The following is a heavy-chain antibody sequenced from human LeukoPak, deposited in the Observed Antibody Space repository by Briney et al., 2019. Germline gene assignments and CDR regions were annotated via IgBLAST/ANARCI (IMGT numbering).Heavy chain of an antibody. J-gene: IGHJ6*03. D-gene: IGHD1-26*01. V-gene: IGHV3-30*04. CDR3: ARDPTQPYSGSYYYYYSMDV. CDR2: ISYDGSNK. Sequence: PGRSLRLSSAASGFTFSSYAMHWVRQAPGKGLEWGAVISYDGSNKYYTDSVKGRFTISRDNSKNTLYLQMNSLRAEDTAVYYCARDPTQPYSGSYYYYYSMDVWGKGTTVTVSS. CDR1: GFTFSSYA.